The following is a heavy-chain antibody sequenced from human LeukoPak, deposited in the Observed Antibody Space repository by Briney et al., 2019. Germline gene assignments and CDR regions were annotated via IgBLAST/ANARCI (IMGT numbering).Heavy chain of an antibody. Sequence: ASVKVSCKASGYTFSIYGFSWVRQAPGQGLEWMGWISVYNGNTNYAQKFQGRVTMTTDTSTSTAHMELRSLRSEDTAVYYCARDRSYYYYYMDVWGKGTTVTVSS. CDR1: GYTFSIYG. J-gene: IGHJ6*03. CDR2: ISVYNGNT. V-gene: IGHV1-18*01. CDR3: ARDRSYYYYYMDV. D-gene: IGHD3-16*02.